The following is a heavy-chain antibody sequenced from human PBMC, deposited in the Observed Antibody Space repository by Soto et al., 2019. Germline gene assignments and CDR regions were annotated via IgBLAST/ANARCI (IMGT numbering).Heavy chain of an antibody. D-gene: IGHD3-10*01. V-gene: IGHV3-23*01. CDR2: ISGGGGTT. J-gene: IGHJ4*02. CDR1: GFTFNNYA. CDR3: AKGRGGSGSLTPRVDF. Sequence: EVQLLESGGGLVQPGGSLRLSCAASGFTFNNYAMTWVRQAPGKGLEWVSAISGGGGTTSYADSVKGRFTVSRDGSKNKLYLQMSMLRAEDTALYYCAKGRGGSGSLTPRVDFWGQGTLVTVSS.